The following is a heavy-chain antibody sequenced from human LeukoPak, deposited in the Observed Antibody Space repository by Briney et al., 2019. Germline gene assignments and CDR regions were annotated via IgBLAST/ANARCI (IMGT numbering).Heavy chain of an antibody. CDR1: GGTFSSYA. D-gene: IGHD1-26*01. Sequence: ASVKVSCKASGGTFSSYAISWVRQAPGQGLEWMGRIIPILGIANYAQKFQGRVTITADKSTSTAYMELSSLRSEDTAVYYCARSKGRKWELLYYYYGMDVWGQGTTVTVSS. CDR3: ARSKGRKWELLYYYYGMDV. J-gene: IGHJ6*02. V-gene: IGHV1-69*04. CDR2: IIPILGIA.